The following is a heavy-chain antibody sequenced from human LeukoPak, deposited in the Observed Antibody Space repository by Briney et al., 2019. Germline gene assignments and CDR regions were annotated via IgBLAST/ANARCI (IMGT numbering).Heavy chain of an antibody. V-gene: IGHV4-4*07. CDR3: ARGRPYSLAGPPWFVP. D-gene: IGHD4-11*01. Sequence: PSETLSLTCTVSGGSISSYYWSWIRQPAGKGLEWIGRIYTSGSTNYNPSLKSRVTMSVDTSKNQVPLKPSSVTAADTAVYYCARGRPYSLAGPPWFVPWGQGTLVTVSS. J-gene: IGHJ5*02. CDR1: GGSISSYY. CDR2: IYTSGST.